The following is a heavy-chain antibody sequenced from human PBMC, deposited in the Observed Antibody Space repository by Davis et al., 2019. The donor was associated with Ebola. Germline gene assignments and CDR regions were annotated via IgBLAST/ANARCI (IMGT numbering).Heavy chain of an antibody. CDR1: GYTLTELS. D-gene: IGHD1-26*01. J-gene: IGHJ4*02. CDR2: FDPEDGET. Sequence: ASVKVSCKVSGYTLTELSMHWVRQAPGKGLEWMGGFDPEDGETIYAQKFQGRVTMTEDTSTDTAYMELSSLRSEDTAVYYCATGPGLGTIVGATLDYWGQGTLVTVSS. CDR3: ATGPGLGTIVGATLDY. V-gene: IGHV1-24*01.